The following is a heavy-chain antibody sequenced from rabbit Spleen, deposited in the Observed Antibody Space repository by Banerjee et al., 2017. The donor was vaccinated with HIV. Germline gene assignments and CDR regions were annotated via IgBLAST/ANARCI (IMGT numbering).Heavy chain of an antibody. CDR2: IYTGSGST. Sequence: QEQLEESGGDLVQPEGSLTLTCTASGFSFSSNYLLCWVRQAPGKGLEWIGCIYTGSGSTYYASWAKGRFTITKTSSTTVTLQMTSLTAADTATYFCARGTGGGGDGLDLWGPGTLVTVS. CDR1: GFSFSSNYL. J-gene: IGHJ4*01. V-gene: IGHV1S45*01. D-gene: IGHD2-1*01. CDR3: ARGTGGGGDGLDL.